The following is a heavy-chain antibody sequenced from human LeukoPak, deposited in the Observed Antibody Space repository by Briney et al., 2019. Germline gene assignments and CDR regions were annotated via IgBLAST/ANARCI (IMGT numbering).Heavy chain of an antibody. CDR2: IYHSGST. Sequence: PSETLSLTCTVSGYSISSGYYWGWIRQPPGKGLEWIGSIYHSGSTYYNPSLKSRVAISVDTSKNQFSLKLSSVTAADTAVYYCARDSRSLYYYDSSGYYQEYNWFDPWGQGTLVTVSS. CDR1: GYSISSGYY. J-gene: IGHJ5*02. CDR3: ARDSRSLYYYDSSGYYQEYNWFDP. D-gene: IGHD3-22*01. V-gene: IGHV4-38-2*02.